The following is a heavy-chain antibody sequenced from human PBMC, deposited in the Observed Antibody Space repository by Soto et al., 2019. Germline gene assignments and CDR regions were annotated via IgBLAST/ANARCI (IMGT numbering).Heavy chain of an antibody. CDR2: VTTSGDTM. CDR1: GFTFSRYN. V-gene: IGHV3-48*02. J-gene: IGHJ6*02. D-gene: IGHD3-22*01. Sequence: GGSLRLSCVASGFTFSRYNMHWVRQAPGKGLEWVAYVTTSGDTMFYADSVEGRFAISRDVAKNSVHLQMNSLGDEDTAVYYSVREESLGSSGLTYHYYYHCMDVWGQGSTFTVSS. CDR3: VREESLGSSGLTYHYYYHCMDV.